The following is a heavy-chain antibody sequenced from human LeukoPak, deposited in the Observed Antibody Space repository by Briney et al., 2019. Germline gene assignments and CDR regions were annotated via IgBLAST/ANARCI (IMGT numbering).Heavy chain of an antibody. D-gene: IGHD2-2*01. Sequence: ASVKVSCKASGYTFTSYDINWVRQATGQGLEWMGWMNPNSGNTGYAQKFQGRVTMTRNTSISTVYMELSSLRSEDTAVYYCARVATDIVVVPAASYYYYYYMDVWGKGTTVTVSS. CDR3: ARVATDIVVVPAASYYYYYYMDV. CDR1: GYTFTSYD. CDR2: MNPNSGNT. V-gene: IGHV1-8*01. J-gene: IGHJ6*03.